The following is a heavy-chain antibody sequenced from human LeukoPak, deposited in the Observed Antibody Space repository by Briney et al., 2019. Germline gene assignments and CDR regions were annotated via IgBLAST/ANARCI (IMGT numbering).Heavy chain of an antibody. CDR2: INYSGST. D-gene: IGHD6-19*01. CDR1: GGSFSGYY. CDR3: AREYILYRSGWFLDY. Sequence: SETLSLTCAVYGGSFSGYYWSWIRQPPGKGLEWIGEINYSGSTHYNPSLESRATISIDTSKKQFSLKLSSVTAADTAVFYCAREYILYRSGWFLDYWGQGTVVTVSS. J-gene: IGHJ4*02. V-gene: IGHV4-34*01.